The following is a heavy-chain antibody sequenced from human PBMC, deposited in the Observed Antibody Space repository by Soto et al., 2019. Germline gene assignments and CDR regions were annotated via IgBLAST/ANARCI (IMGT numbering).Heavy chain of an antibody. D-gene: IGHD1-26*01. Sequence: EVQLLESGGGLVQPGGSLRLSCAASGFTFSSYAMNWVRQAPGKGLEWVSTISGSGVSTYYADSVKGRFTISRDNSKNTLYLPMTSLRAEDTAVYYCAKDRQGSYFDYWGQGTLVTVSS. CDR3: AKDRQGSYFDY. CDR1: GFTFSSYA. CDR2: ISGSGVST. J-gene: IGHJ4*02. V-gene: IGHV3-23*01.